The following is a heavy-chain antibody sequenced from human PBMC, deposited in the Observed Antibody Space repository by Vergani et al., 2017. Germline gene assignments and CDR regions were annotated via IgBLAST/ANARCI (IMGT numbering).Heavy chain of an antibody. CDR2: ISGSGGST. CDR1: GFTFSSYA. Sequence: EVQLLESGGGLVQPGGSLRLSCAASGFTFSSYAMSWVRQAPGKGLEWVSAISGSGGSTYYADSVKGRFTISRDNSKNTLYLQMNSLRAEDTAVYYCAKDRAGRGSYYGSFDYWGQGTLVTVSS. D-gene: IGHD1-26*01. J-gene: IGHJ4*02. CDR3: AKDRAGRGSYYGSFDY. V-gene: IGHV3-23*01.